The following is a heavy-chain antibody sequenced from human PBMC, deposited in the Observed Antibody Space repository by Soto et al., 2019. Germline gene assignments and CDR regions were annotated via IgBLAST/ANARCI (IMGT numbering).Heavy chain of an antibody. CDR2: ISPKSGGA. J-gene: IGHJ4*02. CDR3: GRGRSGQIVVFY. D-gene: IGHD3-3*01. CDR1: GYTFSDYY. Sequence: ASVKVSCKAGGYTFSDYYIQWVRQAPGQGLEYMGWISPKSGGAAYAQKFRGRVTMTMDSSITTVYMELKNLSPDDTAVYYCGRGRSGQIVVFYWGQGTPVTVSS. V-gene: IGHV1-2*02.